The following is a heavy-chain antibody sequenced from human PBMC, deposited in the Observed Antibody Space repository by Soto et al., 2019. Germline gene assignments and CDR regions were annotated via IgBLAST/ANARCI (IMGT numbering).Heavy chain of an antibody. Sequence: QVQLVQSGAEVKKPGSSVKVSCKASGGTFSSYAISCVRQAPGQGLGWMGGIIPIFGTANYSQKFQGRVTSTADESTSTAYMALTSLRSEDTAVYSCGIKEARHYGSGRYWGKGTLVTVSS. CDR2: IIPIFGTA. D-gene: IGHD3-10*01. CDR1: GGTFSSYA. CDR3: GIKEARHYGSGRY. V-gene: IGHV1-69*01. J-gene: IGHJ1*01.